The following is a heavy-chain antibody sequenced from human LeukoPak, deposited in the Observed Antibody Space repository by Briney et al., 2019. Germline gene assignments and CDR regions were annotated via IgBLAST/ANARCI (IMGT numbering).Heavy chain of an antibody. Sequence: ASVKVSCKASGYTFTNYYMHWVRQAPRQGLEWMGIINPSGGSTSYAQKFQGRVTMTRDTSTSTVYMELSSLRAEDTAVYYCARVDCGDCSIHNWFDPWGQGTLVTVSS. J-gene: IGHJ5*02. CDR3: ARVDCGDCSIHNWFDP. V-gene: IGHV1-46*01. CDR1: GYTFTNYY. CDR2: INPSGGST. D-gene: IGHD2-21*02.